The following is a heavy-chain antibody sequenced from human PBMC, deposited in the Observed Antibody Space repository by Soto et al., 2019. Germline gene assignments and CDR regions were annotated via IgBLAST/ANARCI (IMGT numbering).Heavy chain of an antibody. D-gene: IGHD3-10*01. CDR1: GGTFSSYA. Sequence: SVKVSCKASGGTFSSYAISWVRQAPGQGLEWMGGIIPIFGTANYAQKFQGRVTITADESTSTAYMELSSLRSEDTAVYYCARDGMVRGPGGMDVWGQGTTVTVSS. J-gene: IGHJ6*02. CDR2: IIPIFGTA. V-gene: IGHV1-69*13. CDR3: ARDGMVRGPGGMDV.